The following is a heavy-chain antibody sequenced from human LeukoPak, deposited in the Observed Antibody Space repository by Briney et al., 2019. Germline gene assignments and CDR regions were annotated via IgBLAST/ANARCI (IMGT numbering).Heavy chain of an antibody. CDR1: GFTFSSYW. Sequence: GSLRPSCAASGFTFSSYWMSWVRQPPGEGLEWIGEVHLSGRTNYNPSLESRVTMSVDMSENHISLKLTSVTAADTAVYYCAREGGPYRPLDYSGQGTLVTVSS. CDR3: AREGGPYRPLDY. V-gene: IGHV4-4*02. J-gene: IGHJ4*02. CDR2: VHLSGRT.